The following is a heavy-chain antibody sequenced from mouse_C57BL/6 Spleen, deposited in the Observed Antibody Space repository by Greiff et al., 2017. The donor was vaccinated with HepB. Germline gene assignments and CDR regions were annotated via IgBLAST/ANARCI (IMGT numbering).Heavy chain of an antibody. CDR2: INPGSGGT. Sequence: QVQLQQSGAELVRPGTSVKVSCKASGYAFTNYLIEWVKQRPGQGLEWIGVINPGSGGTNYNEKFKGKATLTADKSSSTAYMQLSSLTSEDAAVYCCARERGELGREDYFDYWGQGTTLTVSS. V-gene: IGHV1-54*01. CDR1: GYAFTNYL. CDR3: ARERGELGREDYFDY. D-gene: IGHD4-1*01. J-gene: IGHJ2*01.